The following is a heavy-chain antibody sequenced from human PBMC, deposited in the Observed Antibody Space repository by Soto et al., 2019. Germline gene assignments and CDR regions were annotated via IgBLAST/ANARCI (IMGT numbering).Heavy chain of an antibody. D-gene: IGHD4-4*01. Sequence: EVQLLESGGNLVQPGGSLRLSCAGSGFPFSTYAVSWVRQTPGKGLEWVSAISPTGGSTYYAASVRGRFTISRDNSKNTVFLQMSGLRAEDTAIYYCAKAKRGTLPTTTGGLDYWGQGTVLSVSS. CDR1: GFPFSTYA. CDR3: AKAKRGTLPTTTGGLDY. V-gene: IGHV3-23*01. J-gene: IGHJ4*02. CDR2: ISPTGGST.